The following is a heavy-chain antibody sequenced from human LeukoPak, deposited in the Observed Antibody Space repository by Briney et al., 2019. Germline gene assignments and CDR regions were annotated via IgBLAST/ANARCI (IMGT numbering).Heavy chain of an antibody. CDR3: ATSDYYDYVWGSYRNPDY. CDR2: IIPIFGTA. D-gene: IGHD3-16*02. J-gene: IGHJ4*02. Sequence: SVKVSCKASGGTFSSYAISWVRQAPGQGLEWMGGIIPIFGTANYAQKFQGRVTITADESTSTAYMELSSLRSEDTAVYYCATSDYYDYVWGSYRNPDYWGQGTLVTVSS. CDR1: GGTFSSYA. V-gene: IGHV1-69*13.